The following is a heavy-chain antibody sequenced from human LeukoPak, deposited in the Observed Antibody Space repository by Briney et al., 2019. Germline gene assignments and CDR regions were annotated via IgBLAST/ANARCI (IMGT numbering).Heavy chain of an antibody. CDR1: GYNFTSYG. CDR2: ISTHNGNT. J-gene: IGHJ5*02. V-gene: IGHV1-18*01. Sequence: GASVKVSRKASGYNFTSYGVTWVRQTPGQGLEWMGWISTHNGNTEYAQKFQGRVTMTTDTSTTTVYMELRRLTFDDTATYFCARGDASGWPWGQGTPVTVSS. CDR3: ARGDASGWP. D-gene: IGHD6-19*01.